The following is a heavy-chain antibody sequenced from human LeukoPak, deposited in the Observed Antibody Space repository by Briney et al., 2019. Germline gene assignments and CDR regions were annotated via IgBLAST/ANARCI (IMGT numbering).Heavy chain of an antibody. CDR1: GFTFSSYG. Sequence: GGSLRLSCAASGFTFSSYGMHWVRQAPGKGLEWVAVIWYDGSNKYYADSVKGRFTISRDNSKNTLYLQMNSLRAEDTAVYYCARDTVAGTTFDYWGQGTLVTVSS. D-gene: IGHD6-19*01. CDR3: ARDTVAGTTFDY. J-gene: IGHJ4*02. CDR2: IWYDGSNK. V-gene: IGHV3-33*01.